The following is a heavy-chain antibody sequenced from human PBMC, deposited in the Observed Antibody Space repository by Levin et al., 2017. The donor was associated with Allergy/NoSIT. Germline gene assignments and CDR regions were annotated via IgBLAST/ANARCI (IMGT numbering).Heavy chain of an antibody. Sequence: SETLSLTCTVSGGSISIFYWSLIRQPPGKGLEWIGYITHSGRTNYNPSLKSRLTLSLDTSKNQFSLKLTSETAADTAVYYCARDTGGFAFDLWGQGTLVTVSS. CDR1: GGSISIFY. CDR3: ARDTGGFAFDL. J-gene: IGHJ3*01. CDR2: ITHSGRT. V-gene: IGHV4-59*01. D-gene: IGHD1-1*01.